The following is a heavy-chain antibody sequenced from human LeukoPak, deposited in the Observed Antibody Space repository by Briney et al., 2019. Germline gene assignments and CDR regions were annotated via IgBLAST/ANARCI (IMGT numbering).Heavy chain of an antibody. CDR1: GYTFTSYA. CDR3: AREGSSGWYGVY. V-gene: IGHV1-18*01. Sequence: ASVKVSCKASGYTFTSYAMHWVRQAPGQRLEWMGWISAYNGNTNYAQKLQGRVTMTTDTSTSTAYMELRSLRSDDTAVYYCAREGSSGWYGVYWGQGTLVTVSS. D-gene: IGHD6-19*01. J-gene: IGHJ4*02. CDR2: ISAYNGNT.